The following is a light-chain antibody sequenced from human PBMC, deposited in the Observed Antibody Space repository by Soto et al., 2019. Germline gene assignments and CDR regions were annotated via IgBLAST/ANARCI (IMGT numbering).Light chain of an antibody. V-gene: IGKV1-5*01. Sequence: IPVTQSPPTLSASVGDRVTITCRASQTISTWMAWYQQKPGKAPKLLVYDASTLQSGVASRFSGSGSGTEFTLIISGLQPEDSATYYCQQYTNTNNPWMFGQGTKVDIK. J-gene: IGKJ1*01. CDR3: QQYTNTNNPWM. CDR1: QTISTW. CDR2: DAS.